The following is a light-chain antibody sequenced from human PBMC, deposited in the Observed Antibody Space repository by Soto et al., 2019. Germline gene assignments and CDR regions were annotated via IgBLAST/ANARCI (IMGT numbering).Light chain of an antibody. CDR3: QQYSDFLIS. CDR2: DAS. Sequence: DIQMTQSPSTLSASVGDRVTITCRASQSISRSLAWYQQKPGKAPSLLIYDASSLEGGVPSRFSGSGFGTAFTITITNLQPADFATYYCQQYSDFLISFGPGTTVDFK. CDR1: QSISRS. J-gene: IGKJ3*01. V-gene: IGKV1-5*01.